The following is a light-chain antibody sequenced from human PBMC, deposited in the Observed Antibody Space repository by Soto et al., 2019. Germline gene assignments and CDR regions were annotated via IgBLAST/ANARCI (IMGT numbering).Light chain of an antibody. CDR3: QVWDASSGDYV. J-gene: IGLJ1*01. CDR2: FDS. Sequence: SYELTQPPSMSVAPGETARITCGRNDIGSKSVHWYQQKPGQAPVLVIYFDSDRPSGIPERFSGSKSGNTATLTISRVEAGDEADYHCQVWDASSGDYVFGTGTKLTVL. V-gene: IGLV3-21*04. CDR1: DIGSKS.